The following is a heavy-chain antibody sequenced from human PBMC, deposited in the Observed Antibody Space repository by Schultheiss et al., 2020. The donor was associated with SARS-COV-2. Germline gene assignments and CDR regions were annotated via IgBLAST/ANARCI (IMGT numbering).Heavy chain of an antibody. CDR2: ISSSGSTI. CDR3: ARGFHRRREYFDY. V-gene: IGHV3-48*03. CDR1: GFTFSSYA. Sequence: GGSLRLSCAASGFTFSSYAMSWVRQAPGKGLEWVSYISSSGSTIYYADSVKGRFTISRDNAKNSLYLQMNSLRAEDTAVYYCARGFHRRREYFDYWGQGTLVTVSS. J-gene: IGHJ4*02.